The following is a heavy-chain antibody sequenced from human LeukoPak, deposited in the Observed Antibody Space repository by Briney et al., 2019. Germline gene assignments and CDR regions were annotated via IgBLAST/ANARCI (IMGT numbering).Heavy chain of an antibody. D-gene: IGHD2-15*01. CDR3: ARPHGYCSGGSCYSSDYFDY. CDR1: GYSFTSYW. CDR2: IYPGDSDT. J-gene: IGHJ4*02. V-gene: IGHV5-51*01. Sequence: GESLKISCKGSGYSFTSYWIGWVRQMPGKGLEWMGIIYPGDSDTRYSPSFQGQVTISADKSISTAYLQWSSLKASDTAMYYCARPHGYCSGGSCYSSDYFDYWGRGTLVTVSS.